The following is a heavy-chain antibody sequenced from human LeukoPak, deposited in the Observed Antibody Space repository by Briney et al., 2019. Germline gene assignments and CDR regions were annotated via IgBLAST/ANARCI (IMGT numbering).Heavy chain of an antibody. CDR2: IYPGDSDT. CDR1: GYSFTSYW. CDR3: ATSIAARRGGVVV. Sequence: GESLKISCKGSGYSFTSYWIGWVRPMPGKGLEWMGIIYPGDSDTRYSPSFQGQATISADKSISTAYLQWSSLKASDTAMYYCATSIAARRGGVVVWGKGTTVTVSS. D-gene: IGHD6-6*01. J-gene: IGHJ6*04. V-gene: IGHV5-51*01.